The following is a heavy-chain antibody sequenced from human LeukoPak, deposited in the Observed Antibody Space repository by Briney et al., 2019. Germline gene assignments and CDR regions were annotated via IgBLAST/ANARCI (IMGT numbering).Heavy chain of an antibody. J-gene: IGHJ3*02. CDR1: GGSISSGSYY. Sequence: PSQTLSLTCTVSGGSISSGSYYWSWIRQPAGKGLEWIGRIYTSGSTNYNPSLKSRVTISVDTSKNQFSLKLSSVTAADTAVYYCARDQDTISGIIIIHAFDIWGQGTMVTVSS. V-gene: IGHV4-61*02. CDR2: IYTSGST. CDR3: ARDQDTISGIIIIHAFDI. D-gene: IGHD3-3*01.